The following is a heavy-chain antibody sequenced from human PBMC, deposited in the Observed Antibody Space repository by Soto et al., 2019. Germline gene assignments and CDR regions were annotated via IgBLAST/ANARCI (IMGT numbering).Heavy chain of an antibody. CDR3: ARAVASAGRDWYFDL. Sequence: LCGGSISSGDYYWTWIRQHPGKGLEWIGYIYNSGSTHHNPSLKSRVILSLDMSKNQFSLKLSSVTAADMAVYYCARAVASAGRDWYFDLWGRGTLVTVSS. CDR1: GGSISSGDYY. D-gene: IGHD6-13*01. V-gene: IGHV4-31*02. J-gene: IGHJ2*01. CDR2: IYNSGST.